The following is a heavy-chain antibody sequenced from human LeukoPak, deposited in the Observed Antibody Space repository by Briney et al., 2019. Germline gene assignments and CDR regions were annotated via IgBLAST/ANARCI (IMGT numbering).Heavy chain of an antibody. J-gene: IGHJ3*02. V-gene: IGHV4-31*03. D-gene: IGHD3-22*01. CDR3: ASQAYDSSGYYPDAFDI. Sequence: SETLSLTCTVSGGSISSGGYYWSWIRQHPGKGLEWIGYIYYSGSTYYNPSLKSRVTISVDTSKNQFSLKLSSVTAADTAVYYCASQAYDSSGYYPDAFDIWGQGTMVTVSS. CDR1: GGSISSGGYY. CDR2: IYYSGST.